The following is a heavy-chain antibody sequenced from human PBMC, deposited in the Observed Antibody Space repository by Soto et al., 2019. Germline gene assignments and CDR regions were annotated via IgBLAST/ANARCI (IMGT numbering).Heavy chain of an antibody. CDR1: GGTFSSYA. J-gene: IGHJ6*02. CDR3: SRGGSSSWYGDYYYGMVV. D-gene: IGHD6-13*01. CDR2: IIPIFGTA. V-gene: IGHV1-69*01. Sequence: QVQLVQSGAEVKKPGSSVKVSCKASGGTFSSYAISWVRQAPGQGLEWMGGIIPIFGTANYAQKFQGRVTITADESTSTAYMELSSLRSEDTAVYYSSRGGSSSWYGDYYYGMVVWGQGTTVTVSS.